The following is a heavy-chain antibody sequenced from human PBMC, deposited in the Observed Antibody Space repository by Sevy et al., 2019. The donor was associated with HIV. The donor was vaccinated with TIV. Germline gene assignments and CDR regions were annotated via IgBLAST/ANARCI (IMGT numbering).Heavy chain of an antibody. CDR2: ISGSGGNT. CDR3: ANDTGEQKIDSNPYGIDV. J-gene: IGHJ6*02. V-gene: IGHV3-23*01. D-gene: IGHD2-15*01. Sequence: GGSLRLSCLASGFTFNNYAMSWVRQAPGKGLEWVALISGSGGNTYYEDSVKGRCSISRDNTKNTMYLQVNSLRAEETAVYYCANDTGEQKIDSNPYGIDVWGQGATVTVSS. CDR1: GFTFNNYA.